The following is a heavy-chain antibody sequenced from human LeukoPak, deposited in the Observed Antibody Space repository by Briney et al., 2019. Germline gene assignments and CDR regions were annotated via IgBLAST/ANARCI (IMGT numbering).Heavy chain of an antibody. V-gene: IGHV4-59*08. CDR2: IYYSGST. Sequence: SETLSLTCTVSGGSISSYYWSWIRQPPGKGLEWIGYIYYSGSTYYNPSLKSRVTISVDTSKNRFSLKLSSVTAADTAVYYCARVTGYTIEDYFDYWGQGTLVTVSS. D-gene: IGHD3-9*01. CDR3: ARVTGYTIEDYFDY. CDR1: GGSISSYY. J-gene: IGHJ4*02.